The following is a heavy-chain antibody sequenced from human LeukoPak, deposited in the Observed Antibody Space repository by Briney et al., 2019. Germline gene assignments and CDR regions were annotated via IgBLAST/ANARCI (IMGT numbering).Heavy chain of an antibody. Sequence: ASVKVSCKASGYTFTSYGISWVRQAPGQGLEWMGIINPSGGSTSYAQKFQGRVTMTRDTSTSTVYMELSSLRSEDTAVYYCAGTATEELLGHFDYWGQGTLVTVSS. CDR1: GYTFTSYG. J-gene: IGHJ4*02. CDR3: AGTATEELLGHFDY. D-gene: IGHD1-26*01. CDR2: INPSGGST. V-gene: IGHV1-46*01.